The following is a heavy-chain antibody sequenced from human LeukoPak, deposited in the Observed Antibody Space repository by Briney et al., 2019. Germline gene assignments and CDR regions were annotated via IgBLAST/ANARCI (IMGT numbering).Heavy chain of an antibody. D-gene: IGHD6-13*01. V-gene: IGHV3-64*01. CDR1: GLTFSSYA. CDR2: ISSNGGST. J-gene: IGHJ5*01. CDR3: ARDGYSSSRNPWFDY. Sequence: GGSLRLSCAASGLTFSSYAMHWVRQAPGKGLEYVSAISSNGGSTYYANSVKGRFTISRDNSKNTLYLQMGSLRAEDMAVYYCARDGYSSSRNPWFDYWGQGTLVTVSS.